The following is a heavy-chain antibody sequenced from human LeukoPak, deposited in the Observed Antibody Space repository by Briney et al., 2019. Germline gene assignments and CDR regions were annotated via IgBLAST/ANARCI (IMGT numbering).Heavy chain of an antibody. V-gene: IGHV3-30*18. CDR2: ISYDGSNK. J-gene: IGHJ3*02. Sequence: GRSLRLSCAASGFTFSSYGMHWVRQAPDKGLEWVAVISYDGSNKYYADSVKGRFTISRDNSKNTLYLQMNSLRAEDTAVYYCAKGNRYAFDIWGQGTMVTVSS. D-gene: IGHD1-14*01. CDR1: GFTFSSYG. CDR3: AKGNRYAFDI.